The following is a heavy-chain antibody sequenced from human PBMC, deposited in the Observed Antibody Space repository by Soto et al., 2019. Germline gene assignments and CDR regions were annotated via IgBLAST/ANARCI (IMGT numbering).Heavy chain of an antibody. Sequence: GGSLRLSCAASGFTFSSYGMHWVRQAPGKGLEWVAVIWYDGSNKYYADSVKGRFTISRDNSKNTLYLQMNSLRAEDTAVYYCARDNAVAGYYYYGMDVWGQGTTVTVSS. CDR2: IWYDGSNK. J-gene: IGHJ6*02. V-gene: IGHV3-33*01. CDR3: ARDNAVAGYYYYGMDV. D-gene: IGHD6-19*01. CDR1: GFTFSSYG.